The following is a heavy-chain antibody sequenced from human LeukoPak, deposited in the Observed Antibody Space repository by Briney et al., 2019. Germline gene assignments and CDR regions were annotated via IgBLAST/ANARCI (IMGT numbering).Heavy chain of an antibody. D-gene: IGHD5-24*01. V-gene: IGHV4-59*01. CDR2: IRSSGSI. CDR3: ARMATIRGDGYHFDF. J-gene: IGHJ4*02. CDR1: GDSISGYY. Sequence: SETLSLTCSVSGDSISGYYWNWIRQSPEKGLEWIAYIRSSGSINYNPSLRSRATISLGTSKNQFSLRLTSVTAADTAVYYCARMATIRGDGYHFDFWGQGTLVTVSS.